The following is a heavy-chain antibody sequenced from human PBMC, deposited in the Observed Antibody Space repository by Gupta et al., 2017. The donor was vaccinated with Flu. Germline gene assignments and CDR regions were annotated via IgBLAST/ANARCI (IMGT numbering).Heavy chain of an antibody. Sequence: QVQLQESGPGMVRPSQTVSLTCAVSGGSITSGNNHWSWIRQPAGKGLEWIGRIYTSGSTNYNPSLKSRVTISLDTSENQFSLKVNSVTAADTAVYFCVREHQSYDPITDREYNWFDPWGQGILVTVSS. CDR2: IYTSGST. CDR3: VREHQSYDPITDREYNWFDP. CDR1: GGSITSGNNH. J-gene: IGHJ5*02. V-gene: IGHV4-61*02. D-gene: IGHD3-10*01.